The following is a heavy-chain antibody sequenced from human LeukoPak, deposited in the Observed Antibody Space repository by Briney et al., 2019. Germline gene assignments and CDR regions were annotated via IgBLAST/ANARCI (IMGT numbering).Heavy chain of an antibody. J-gene: IGHJ4*02. Sequence: GGSLRLSCAASGITVSINHMSWVRQAPGKGLEWVSLIYSGGRTYYADSVKGRFTISRDKSKKTLYLQMNSLSAEDTAVYYCARTTPAYCSGGSCLGYWGQGTLVTVSS. CDR3: ARTTPAYCSGGSCLGY. CDR1: GITVSINH. D-gene: IGHD2-15*01. V-gene: IGHV3-66*01. CDR2: IYSGGRT.